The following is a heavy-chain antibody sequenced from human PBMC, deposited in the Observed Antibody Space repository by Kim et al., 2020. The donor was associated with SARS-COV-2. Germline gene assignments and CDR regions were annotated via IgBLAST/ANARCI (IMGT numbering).Heavy chain of an antibody. CDR2: ISCIGSYT. J-gene: IGHJ4*02. CDR1: GFTFSNYY. V-gene: IGHV3-11*03. Sequence: GGSLRLSCAASGFTFSNYYMSWIRQAPGKGLEWVSYISCIGSYTNYADSVKGRFTISRDNAKNSLYLQMNSLRAEDTAVYYCARKSSHDYSLYFDFWGQGTLVTVSS. D-gene: IGHD4-4*01. CDR3: ARKSSHDYSLYFDF.